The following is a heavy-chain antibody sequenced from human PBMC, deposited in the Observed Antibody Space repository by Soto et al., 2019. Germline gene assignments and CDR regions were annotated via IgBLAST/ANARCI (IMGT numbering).Heavy chain of an antibody. CDR2: IHYSGSN. V-gene: IGHV4-39*01. Sequence: QLQLQESGPGLVKPSETLSLTCTVSGDSVTISDYYWGWFRQPPGKGLEWIGSIHYSGSNYYNPSLKSRVTISGDTSKKQFSLKLTSVTAADAAVYYCAAHDSGGYYAEYWGQGTLVTVSA. CDR1: GDSVTISDYY. J-gene: IGHJ4*02. CDR3: AAHDSGGYYAEY. D-gene: IGHD3-22*01.